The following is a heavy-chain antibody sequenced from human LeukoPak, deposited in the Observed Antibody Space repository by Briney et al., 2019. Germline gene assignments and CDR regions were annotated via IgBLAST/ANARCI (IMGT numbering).Heavy chain of an antibody. V-gene: IGHV4-61*08. CDR1: GGSISSGDYY. D-gene: IGHD1-14*01. CDR2: IYYSGST. CDR3: ARRKRGFDY. Sequence: NPSETLSLTCTVSGGSISSGDYYWSWIRRPPGKGLEWIGYIYYSGSTNYNPSLKSRVTISVDTSKNQFSLKLSSVTAADTAVCYCARRKRGFDYWGQGTLVTVSS. J-gene: IGHJ4*02.